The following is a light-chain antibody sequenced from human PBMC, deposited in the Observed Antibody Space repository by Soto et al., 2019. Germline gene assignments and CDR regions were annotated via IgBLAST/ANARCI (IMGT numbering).Light chain of an antibody. Sequence: QSVLTQPPSASGSPGQSVTISCTGTSSDVGGYNYVSWYQQHPGKVPKLMVYEVNKRPSGVPDRFSGSKSGNMASLTVSGLQAEDEPDYYCTSYAGGNNVFGTGTKLTVL. V-gene: IGLV2-8*01. CDR1: SSDVGGYNY. CDR2: EVN. CDR3: TSYAGGNNV. J-gene: IGLJ1*01.